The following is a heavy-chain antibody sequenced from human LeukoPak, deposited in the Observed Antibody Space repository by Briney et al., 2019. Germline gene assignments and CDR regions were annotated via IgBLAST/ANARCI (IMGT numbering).Heavy chain of an antibody. CDR3: AREVWGPEY. CDR2: IKQDGSDK. V-gene: IGHV3-7*01. J-gene: IGHJ4*02. CDR1: GFTFTKYW. Sequence: GGSLRLSCAASGFTFTKYWMTWVRQAPGKGLEWVGDIKQDGSDKNYMDSVKGRFTISRDNTKNSVYLQMSSLRAEDTAVYYCAREVWGPEYWGQGTLVTVSS. D-gene: IGHD1-14*01.